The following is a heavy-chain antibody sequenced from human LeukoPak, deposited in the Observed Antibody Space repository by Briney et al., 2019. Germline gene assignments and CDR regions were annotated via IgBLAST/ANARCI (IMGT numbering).Heavy chain of an antibody. CDR3: ARDPGYYYDSSGYPYYFDY. J-gene: IGHJ4*02. Sequence: GGSLRLSCAASGFTFSSYWMHWVRQAPGKGLEWVSSISSSSSYIYYADSVKGRFTISRDNAKNSLYLQMNSLRAEDTAVYYCARDPGYYYDSSGYPYYFDYWGQGTLVTVSS. CDR2: ISSSSSYI. V-gene: IGHV3-21*01. D-gene: IGHD3-22*01. CDR1: GFTFSSYW.